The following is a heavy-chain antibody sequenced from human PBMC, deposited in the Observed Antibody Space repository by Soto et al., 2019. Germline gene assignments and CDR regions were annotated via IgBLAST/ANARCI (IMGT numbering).Heavy chain of an antibody. J-gene: IGHJ4*02. Sequence: PSETLSLTCTVSGGSISSGDYYWSWIRQPPGKGLEWIGYIYYSGSTYYNPSPKSRVTISVDTSKNQFSLKLSSVTAADTAVYYCARSYGSGNRFDYWGQGTLVTVSS. CDR3: ARSYGSGNRFDY. D-gene: IGHD3-10*01. CDR1: GGSISSGDYY. V-gene: IGHV4-30-4*01. CDR2: IYYSGST.